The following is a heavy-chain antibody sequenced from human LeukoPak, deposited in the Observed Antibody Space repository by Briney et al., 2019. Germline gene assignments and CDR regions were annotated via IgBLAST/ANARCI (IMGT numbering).Heavy chain of an antibody. V-gene: IGHV3-7*01. Sequence: PGGSLRLSCAVSGFTFSDCWMTWVRQAPGKGLEWVATINRGGSETYYVDSVKGRFTISRDDARNSLYLQMNGLRAEDAAVYFCADFDKRWGQGTLVTVSS. J-gene: IGHJ4*02. CDR3: ADFDKR. CDR1: GFTFSDCW. CDR2: INRGGSET.